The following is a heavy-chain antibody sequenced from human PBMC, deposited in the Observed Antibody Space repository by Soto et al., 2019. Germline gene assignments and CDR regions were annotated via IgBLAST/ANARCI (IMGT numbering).Heavy chain of an antibody. V-gene: IGHV4-59*01. CDR2: IYYSGST. D-gene: IGHD3-22*01. Sequence: WGTLACTCSGSCIYIRRNSVSGTRQPPGKGLEWIGYIYYSGSTSYGPSLKSRGTISVDTSKNQCSLKLSSVTAADTAVYYCASLLYDSSGYFNYWRQGTRVTVSS. CDR1: CIYIRRNS. CDR3: ASLLYDSSGYFNY. J-gene: IGHJ4*02.